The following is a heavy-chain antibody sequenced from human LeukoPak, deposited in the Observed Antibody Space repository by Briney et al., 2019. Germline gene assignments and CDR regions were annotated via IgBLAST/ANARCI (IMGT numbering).Heavy chain of an antibody. CDR1: GFTFSTYG. D-gene: IGHD1-26*01. J-gene: IGHJ4*02. CDR3: ARAGRLMWELLLYFDY. Sequence: GGSLRLSCAASGFTFSTYGMHWVRQAPGKGLEWVAVISSDGSNKYYADSVKGRFSISRDNSKNTLYLQMNSLRVEDTAVYYCARAGRLMWELLLYFDYWGQGTLVTVSS. V-gene: IGHV3-30*03. CDR2: ISSDGSNK.